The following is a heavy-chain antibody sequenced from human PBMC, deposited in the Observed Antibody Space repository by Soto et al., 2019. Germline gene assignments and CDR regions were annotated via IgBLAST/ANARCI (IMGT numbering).Heavy chain of an antibody. CDR3: ARARITGTSHFDY. Sequence: SETLSLTCTVSGGSISSSSYYWGWIRQPPGKGLEWIGKINYSGSTNYNPSLKSRVTISVDTSKNQFSLKLSSVTAADTAVYYCARARITGTSHFDYWGQGTLVTVSS. CDR2: INYSGST. D-gene: IGHD1-20*01. V-gene: IGHV4-39*07. CDR1: GGSISSSSYY. J-gene: IGHJ4*02.